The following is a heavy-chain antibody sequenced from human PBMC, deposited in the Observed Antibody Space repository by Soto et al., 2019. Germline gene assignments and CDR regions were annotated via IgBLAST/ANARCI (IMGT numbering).Heavy chain of an antibody. CDR2: IYYSGST. Sequence: QVQLQESGPGLVKPSQTLSLTCTVSGGSISSGGYYWSWIRQHPGKGLEWIGYIYYSGSTYYNPSLKRRVTISVDTSKNQFSLKLSSVTAADTAVYYCARDSPAAYGDYVDAFDIWGQGTMVTVSS. CDR1: GGSISSGGYY. CDR3: ARDSPAAYGDYVDAFDI. V-gene: IGHV4-31*03. D-gene: IGHD4-17*01. J-gene: IGHJ3*02.